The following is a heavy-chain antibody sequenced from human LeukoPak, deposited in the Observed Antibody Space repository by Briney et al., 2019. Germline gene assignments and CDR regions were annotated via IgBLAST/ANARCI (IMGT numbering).Heavy chain of an antibody. Sequence: GGSLRLSCTASGFTFNNYGMNWVRQAPGKGLEWVSLITGSGSSTFYADSVKGRFTISRDNSKNTLYLEMNGLRAEDTAMYYCAKNRYCSGNTCFKDAFDIWGQGTMVTVSS. CDR1: GFTFNNYG. CDR3: AKNRYCSGNTCFKDAFDI. D-gene: IGHD2-15*01. J-gene: IGHJ3*02. CDR2: ITGSGSST. V-gene: IGHV3-23*01.